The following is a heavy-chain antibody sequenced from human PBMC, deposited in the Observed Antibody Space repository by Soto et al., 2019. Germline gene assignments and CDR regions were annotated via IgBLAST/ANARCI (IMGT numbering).Heavy chain of an antibody. J-gene: IGHJ4*02. V-gene: IGHV3-30*18. Sequence: GGSLRLSCAASGFTFSSYGMHWVRQAPGKGLEWVAVISYDGSNKYYADSVKGRFTISRDNSKNTLYLQMNSLRAEDTAVYYCAKAGLRLGELSYMAHFDYWGQGTLVTVSS. CDR1: GFTFSSYG. D-gene: IGHD3-16*02. CDR2: ISYDGSNK. CDR3: AKAGLRLGELSYMAHFDY.